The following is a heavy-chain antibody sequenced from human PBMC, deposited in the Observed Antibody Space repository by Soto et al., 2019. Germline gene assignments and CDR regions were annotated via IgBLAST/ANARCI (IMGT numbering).Heavy chain of an antibody. Sequence: GASVKVSCKASGGSFSSFAFSWVRQAPGQGLEWMGGINPNSSGTVYAQKFQGRVTMTRDTSLTTVYMQLNRLTSDDSAVYYCARDLIVDGPDNYAMDVWGQGTTVTVSS. CDR1: GGSFSSFA. CDR3: ARDLIVDGPDNYAMDV. V-gene: IGHV1-2*02. D-gene: IGHD3-22*01. J-gene: IGHJ6*02. CDR2: INPNSSGT.